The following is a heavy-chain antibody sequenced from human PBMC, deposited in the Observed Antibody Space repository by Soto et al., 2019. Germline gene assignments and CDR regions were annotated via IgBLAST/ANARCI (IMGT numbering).Heavy chain of an antibody. D-gene: IGHD3-22*01. V-gene: IGHV4-34*01. CDR2: INHSGIT. CDR3: ARGPHGPKTCYYDSSGRGPFDY. CDR1: GGSFSGYY. Sequence: QVQLQQWGAGLLKPSETLSLTCAVYGGSFSGYYWSWIRQPPGKRLEWIGEINHSGITNYNPFLKSRVTISGDTSKNQFSLKLSSVTAADTAVYYCARGPHGPKTCYYDSSGRGPFDYWGQGTLVTVSS. J-gene: IGHJ4*02.